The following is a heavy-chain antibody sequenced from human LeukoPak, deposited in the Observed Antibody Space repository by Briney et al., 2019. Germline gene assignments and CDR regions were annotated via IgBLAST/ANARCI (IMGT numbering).Heavy chain of an antibody. CDR1: GGTFSSYA. CDR2: IIPILGIA. Sequence: SVKVSCKASGGTFSSYAISWVRQAPGQGLEWMGRIIPILGIANYAQKFQGRVTITADKSTSTAYMELSSLRSEDTAVCYCARATYYYDSSGYYSPDYYFDYWGQGTLVTVSS. D-gene: IGHD3-22*01. V-gene: IGHV1-69*04. J-gene: IGHJ4*02. CDR3: ARATYYYDSSGYYSPDYYFDY.